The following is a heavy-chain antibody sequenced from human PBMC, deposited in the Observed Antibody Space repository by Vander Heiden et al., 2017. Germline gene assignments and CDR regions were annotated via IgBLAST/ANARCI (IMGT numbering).Heavy chain of an antibody. V-gene: IGHV3-23*01. CDR3: AKGKTTVVTVANYFDY. CDR1: GFTFSSYA. CDR2: ISGSGGST. Sequence: EVQLLESGGGLVQPGGSLRLSCSASGFTFSSYAMRWVRPAPGKGLEWVSAISGSGGSTYYADSVKGRFTISRDNSKNTLYLQMNSLRAEDTAVYYCAKGKTTVVTVANYFDYWGQGTLVTVSS. D-gene: IGHD4-17*01. J-gene: IGHJ4*02.